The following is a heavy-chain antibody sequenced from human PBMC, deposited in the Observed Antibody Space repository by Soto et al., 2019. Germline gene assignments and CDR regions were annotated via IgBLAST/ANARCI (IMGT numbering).Heavy chain of an antibody. J-gene: IGHJ4*02. CDR1: GVSISSGNW. CDR2: IFHDGTA. CDR3: ERLVYDTRLKYMYFDF. D-gene: IGHD3-22*01. V-gene: IGHV4-4*02. Sequence: PSETLSLTCAVSGVSISSGNWWTWVRQTPQRGLEYMGEIFHDGTANYYPSFERRVAISQNQFSLKLTSVTAADTAIYFCERLVYDTRLKYMYFDFWGQGALVTSPQ.